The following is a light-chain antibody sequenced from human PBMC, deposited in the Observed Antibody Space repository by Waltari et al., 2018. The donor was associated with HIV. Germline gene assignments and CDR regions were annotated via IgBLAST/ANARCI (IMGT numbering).Light chain of an antibody. Sequence: DIVMAQSPDSLAVSLGERATINCKSSQSILYTSNNQNYLAWYQQKPGQPPKLLIYWASSRESGVPDRFSGSVSGTEFTLTITSRQAEDVAVYYCQQYYITPWTFGQGTKVEIK. CDR1: QSILYTSNNQNY. CDR2: WAS. CDR3: QQYYITPWT. V-gene: IGKV4-1*01. J-gene: IGKJ1*01.